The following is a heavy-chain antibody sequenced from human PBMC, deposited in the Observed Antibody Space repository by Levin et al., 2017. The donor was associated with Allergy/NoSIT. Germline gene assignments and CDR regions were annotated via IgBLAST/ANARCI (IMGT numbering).Heavy chain of an antibody. J-gene: IGHJ5*02. V-gene: IGHV1-46*01. CDR1: GYTFTSYY. CDR2: INPSGGST. CDR3: ARVPTGGIPYYYDSSGYYYVAGWFDP. D-gene: IGHD3-22*01. Sequence: ASVKVSCKASGYTFTSYYMHWVRQAPGQGLEWMGIINPSGGSTSYAQKFQGRVTMTRDTSTSTVYMELSSLRSEDTAVYYCARVPTGGIPYYYDSSGYYYVAGWFDPWGQGTLVTVSS.